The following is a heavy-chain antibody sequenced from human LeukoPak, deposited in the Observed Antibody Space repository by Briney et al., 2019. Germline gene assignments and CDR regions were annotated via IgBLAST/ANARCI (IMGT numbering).Heavy chain of an antibody. CDR1: GFTFSSYW. J-gene: IGHJ5*02. CDR2: INSDGSST. V-gene: IGHV3-74*01. CDR3: AREFRSHRIFDP. Sequence: PGGSLRLSCAASGFTFSSYWMHWVRQAPGKGLVWVSRINSDGSSTSYADSVKGRFTISRDNAKNTLYLQMNSLRAEDTAVYYCAREFRSHRIFDPWGQGTLVTVSS.